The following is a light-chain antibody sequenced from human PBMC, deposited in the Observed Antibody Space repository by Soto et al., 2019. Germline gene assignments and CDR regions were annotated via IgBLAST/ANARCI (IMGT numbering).Light chain of an antibody. J-gene: IGKJ4*01. V-gene: IGKV3-20*01. CDR1: QSVPKDY. CDR3: QPYALSPIT. CDR2: DAS. Sequence: EIVLTQSPGTLSLSPGERATLSCGASQSVPKDYLAWYQQKPGQPPRLLIYDASARATDIPDRFSGSGSGSDFTLTISILEPEDFAVYACQPYALSPITFGGGTKVEIK.